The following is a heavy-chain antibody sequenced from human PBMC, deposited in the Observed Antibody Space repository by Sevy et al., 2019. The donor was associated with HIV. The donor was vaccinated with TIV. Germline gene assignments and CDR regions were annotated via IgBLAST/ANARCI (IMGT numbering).Heavy chain of an antibody. CDR1: GFTFSSYA. V-gene: IGHV3-30*04. Sequence: GGSLRLSCAASGFTFSSYAMHWVRQAPGKGLEWVAVISYDGSNKYYADSVKGRFTISRDNSKNTMYLQMNSLSAEDTAVYYCASDEIPMVRGNHGMDVWGQGTTVTVSS. D-gene: IGHD3-10*01. J-gene: IGHJ6*02. CDR3: ASDEIPMVRGNHGMDV. CDR2: ISYDGSNK.